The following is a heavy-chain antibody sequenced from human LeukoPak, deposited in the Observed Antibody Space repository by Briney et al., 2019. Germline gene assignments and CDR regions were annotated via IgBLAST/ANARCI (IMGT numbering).Heavy chain of an antibody. CDR1: DDSITMYY. V-gene: IGHV4-34*01. CDR3: ARNLGYYDSSGSYYYLGFDV. CDR2: INHSGTT. J-gene: IGHJ3*01. Sequence: PSETLSLTCSVSDDSITMYYWTWIRQPPGKGLEWIGEINHSGTTTYNSSLMGRVIISADMSKNQFSLRLNYVTAADTAVYYCARNLGYYDSSGSYYYLGFDVWGRGTMVTVSS. D-gene: IGHD3-22*01.